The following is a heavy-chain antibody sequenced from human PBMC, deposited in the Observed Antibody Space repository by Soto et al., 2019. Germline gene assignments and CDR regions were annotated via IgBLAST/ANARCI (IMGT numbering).Heavy chain of an antibody. CDR1: GYMFISYG. D-gene: IGHD3-10*01. CDR2: ISAHNGNT. J-gene: IGHJ4*02. V-gene: IGHV1-18*01. CDR3: VRDLDGSGSYYTDF. Sequence: ASVKVSWKASGYMFISYGINWVRQAPGQGLEWMGWISAHNGNTKYAQKFQGRVTMTTDTSTSTAYMEMRSLRSDDTAVYYCVRDLDGSGSYYTDFWGPGTLVTVSS.